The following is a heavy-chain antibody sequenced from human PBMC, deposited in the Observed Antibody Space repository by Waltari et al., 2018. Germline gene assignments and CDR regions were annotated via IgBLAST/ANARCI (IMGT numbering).Heavy chain of an antibody. V-gene: IGHV4-61*09. CDR1: GGSISSGSYY. CDR2: IDTSGRT. Sequence: QVQLQESGPGLVKPSQTLSLTCTVSGGSISSGSYYWSWIRQPAGKGLEWIGYIDTSGRTNDNPALKSLVTISVDTSKNQFSLKLSSVTAADTAVYYCARDFSGSYSNWFDPWGQGTLVTVSS. CDR3: ARDFSGSYSNWFDP. J-gene: IGHJ5*02. D-gene: IGHD3-10*01.